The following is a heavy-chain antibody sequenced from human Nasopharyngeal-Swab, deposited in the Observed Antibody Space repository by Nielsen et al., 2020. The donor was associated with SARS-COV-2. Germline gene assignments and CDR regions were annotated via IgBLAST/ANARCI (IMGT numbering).Heavy chain of an antibody. CDR1: GYTFTSYG. D-gene: IGHD3-22*01. Sequence: GGSLRLSCKASGYTFTSYGISWVRQAPGQGLEWMGWISAYNGNTNYAQKLQGRVTMTTDTSTSTAYMELRSLRSDDTAVYYCARDFYRNYYDSSGYLDYYYYGMDVWGQGTTVTVSS. J-gene: IGHJ6*02. CDR3: ARDFYRNYYDSSGYLDYYYYGMDV. V-gene: IGHV1-18*01. CDR2: ISAYNGNT.